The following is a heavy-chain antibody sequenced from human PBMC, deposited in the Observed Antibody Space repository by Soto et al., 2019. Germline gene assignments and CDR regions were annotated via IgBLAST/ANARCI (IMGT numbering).Heavy chain of an antibody. CDR3: ARERRVVVVPAATASSSMDV. Sequence: SETLSLTGTVSGGSISSGGYYWSWNRQHPGKGLEWIVYIYYIGSTYYNPSLKSRVTISVDTSKNQFSLKLSSVTAADTAVYYCARERRVVVVPAATASSSMDVWGGGAAVTVSS. V-gene: IGHV4-31*03. J-gene: IGHJ6*04. CDR1: GGSISSGGYY. D-gene: IGHD2-2*01. CDR2: IYYIGST.